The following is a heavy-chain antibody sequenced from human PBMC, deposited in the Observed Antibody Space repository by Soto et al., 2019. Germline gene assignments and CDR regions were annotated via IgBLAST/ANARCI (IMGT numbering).Heavy chain of an antibody. V-gene: IGHV5-51*01. Sequence: GESLKISCKGSGYSFTSYWIGWVRQMPGKGLEWMGIIYPGDSDTRYSPSFQGQVTISADKSISTAYLQWSSLKASDTAMYYCARVVRGYYDSSGYTTIYYYYGMDVWGQVTTVTVSS. CDR2: IYPGDSDT. D-gene: IGHD3-22*01. CDR3: ARVVRGYYDSSGYTTIYYYYGMDV. J-gene: IGHJ6*02. CDR1: GYSFTSYW.